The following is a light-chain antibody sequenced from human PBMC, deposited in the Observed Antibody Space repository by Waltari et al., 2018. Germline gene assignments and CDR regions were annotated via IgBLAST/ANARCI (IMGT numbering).Light chain of an antibody. V-gene: IGLV1-47*01. J-gene: IGLJ1*01. Sequence: QSVLTQPPAASGTPGQRVPISCSGSRSNIGNHLVYLYQQFPGTAPKLLIYKNYERPSGVPDRFSGSRSGTSASLAISGLRSEDEADYYCASWDDRLSGYVFGPGTKVIVL. CDR3: ASWDDRLSGYV. CDR2: KNY. CDR1: RSNIGNHL.